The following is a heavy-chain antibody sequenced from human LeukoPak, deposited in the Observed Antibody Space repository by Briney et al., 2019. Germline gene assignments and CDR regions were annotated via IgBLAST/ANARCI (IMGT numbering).Heavy chain of an antibody. V-gene: IGHV4-59*01. J-gene: IGHJ4*02. CDR3: ARVSGAAAGYYDY. CDR1: GSSIGEYY. CDR2: VHHSGRT. Sequence: SETLSLTCALSGSSIGEYYWSWIRQPPGKGLEWIGCVHHSGRTKYNPSLKSRVTISVDTSKNRFSLNLSSLTAADTAVYYCARVSGAAAGYYDYWGQGTLVTVSS. D-gene: IGHD6-13*01.